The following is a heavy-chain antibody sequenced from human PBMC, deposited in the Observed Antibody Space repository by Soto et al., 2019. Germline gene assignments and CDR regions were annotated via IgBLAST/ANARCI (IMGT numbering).Heavy chain of an antibody. Sequence: GGSLRLSCEASGSTFSSYDMNWVRQAPGKGLEWVSYISGSGRTIYYADSVKGRFTISRDSAKKSLFLQMNSLRAEDTALYYCARGDDNSGYYYAFDYWGQGTPVTVSS. CDR1: GSTFSSYD. V-gene: IGHV3-48*03. D-gene: IGHD3-22*01. CDR2: ISGSGRTI. CDR3: ARGDDNSGYYYAFDY. J-gene: IGHJ4*02.